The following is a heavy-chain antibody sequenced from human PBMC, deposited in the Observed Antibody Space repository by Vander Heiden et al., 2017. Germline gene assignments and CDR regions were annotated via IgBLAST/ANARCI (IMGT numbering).Heavy chain of an antibody. J-gene: IGHJ5*02. CDR2: VDPEDNKT. CDR3: TTPGDWFDP. Sequence: EVQLVQSGAPVRKPGSTVKVSCKVSGYTFTDYYLHWVRQAPGKGLEWVGRVDPEDNKTIYAEKFQGRVTITADTSTDTAYMEVRSLRSEDMAVYYCTTPGDWFDPWGQGTPVTVSS. V-gene: IGHV1-69-2*01. CDR1: GYTFTDYY.